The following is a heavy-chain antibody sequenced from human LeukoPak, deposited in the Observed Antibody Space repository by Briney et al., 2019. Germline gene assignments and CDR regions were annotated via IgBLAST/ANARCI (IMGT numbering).Heavy chain of an antibody. D-gene: IGHD3-10*01. CDR1: GYTFSSYG. V-gene: IGHV3-30*02. CDR3: ARDYYGSGHFDN. J-gene: IGHJ4*02. Sequence: RGSLRLSCAASGYTFSSYGMHWVRQAPGKGLEWVAFIRYDGSNKYYADSVKGRFTISRDNSKNTLYLQMNSLRAEDTAVYYCARDYYGSGHFDNWGQGTLVTVSS. CDR2: IRYDGSNK.